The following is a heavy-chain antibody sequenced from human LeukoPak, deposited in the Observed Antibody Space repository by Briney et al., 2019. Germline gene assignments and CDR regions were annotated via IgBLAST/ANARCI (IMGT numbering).Heavy chain of an antibody. CDR3: ARGAGTLLKAPFDY. CDR1: GFTFSSYS. CDR2: ISSSSSYI. Sequence: PGGSLRLSCAASGFTFSSYSMNWVRQAPGKGLEWVSSISSSSSYIYYADSVEGRFTISRDNAKNSLYLQMNSLRAEDTAVYYCARGAGTLLKAPFDYWGQGTLVTVSS. D-gene: IGHD1-1*01. J-gene: IGHJ4*02. V-gene: IGHV3-21*01.